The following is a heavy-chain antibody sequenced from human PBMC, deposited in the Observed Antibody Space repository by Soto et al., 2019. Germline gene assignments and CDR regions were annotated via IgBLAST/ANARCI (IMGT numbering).Heavy chain of an antibody. V-gene: IGHV3-7*01. CDR1: GFTFSRNW. CDR3: ARDGDGYPA. Sequence: PGGSLRLSCAASGFTFSRNWMSWVRQAPGKGLEWVANIKEDGSAKYYADAVKGRFTLSRDNVENSLYLQMNSLRAEDTAVYYCARDGDGYPAWGQGTLVTVPQ. D-gene: IGHD1-1*01. CDR2: IKEDGSAK. J-gene: IGHJ5*02.